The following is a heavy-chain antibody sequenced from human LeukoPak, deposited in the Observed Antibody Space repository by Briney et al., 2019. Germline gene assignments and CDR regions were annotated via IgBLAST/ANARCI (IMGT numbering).Heavy chain of an antibody. Sequence: GGSLRLSCAASGFTFSSYGMHWVRQAPGKGLEWVAFIRYDGSNKYYADSVKGRFTISRGNSKNTLYLQMNSLRAEDTALYYCAKDTSYYYGSGSSGHAFDIWGQGTMVTVSS. J-gene: IGHJ3*02. CDR2: IRYDGSNK. CDR3: AKDTSYYYGSGSSGHAFDI. V-gene: IGHV3-30*02. D-gene: IGHD3-10*01. CDR1: GFTFSSYG.